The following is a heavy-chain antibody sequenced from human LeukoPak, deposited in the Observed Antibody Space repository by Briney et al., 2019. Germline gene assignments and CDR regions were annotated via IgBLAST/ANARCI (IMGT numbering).Heavy chain of an antibody. Sequence: ASVEVSCKASGYTFTSYGISWVRQAPGQGLEWMGWISAYNGNTNYAQKLQGRVTMTTDTSTSTAYMELRSLRSDDTAVYYCARARYFDWLLGGDYWGQGTLVTVSS. J-gene: IGHJ4*02. CDR3: ARARYFDWLLGGDY. V-gene: IGHV1-18*01. CDR2: ISAYNGNT. D-gene: IGHD3-9*01. CDR1: GYTFTSYG.